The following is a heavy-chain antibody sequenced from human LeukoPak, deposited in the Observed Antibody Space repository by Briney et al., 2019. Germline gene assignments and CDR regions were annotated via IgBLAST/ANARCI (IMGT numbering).Heavy chain of an antibody. D-gene: IGHD1-26*01. CDR1: GFTFSNTW. CDR3: TKDLGAMTC. CDR2: IQSKSDGGTA. V-gene: IGHV3-15*01. Sequence: AGGSLRLSCAASGFTFSNTWMSWVRQAPEKGLEWVGRIQSKSDGGTAEYAAPVKGRFTISRDDSKSTLYLQMNSLKTEDTAVYYCTKDLGAMTCWGQGTLVTVSS. J-gene: IGHJ4*02.